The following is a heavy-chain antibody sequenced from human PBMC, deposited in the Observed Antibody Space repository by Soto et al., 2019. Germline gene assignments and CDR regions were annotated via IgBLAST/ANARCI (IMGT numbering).Heavy chain of an antibody. CDR1: GYTYTNDW. V-gene: IGHV5-51*01. CDR3: ARPAKVSIAGALEH. D-gene: IGHD1-26*01. CDR2: IYPGNSNT. Sequence: GEALKISCKGSGYTYTNDWIAWVRQMPGKGLEWMGIIYPGNSNTRYSPSFQGQVTISADKSITTAYLQWTSLKASDTAMYYCARPAKVSIAGALEHWGQGTPVTVSS. J-gene: IGHJ1*01.